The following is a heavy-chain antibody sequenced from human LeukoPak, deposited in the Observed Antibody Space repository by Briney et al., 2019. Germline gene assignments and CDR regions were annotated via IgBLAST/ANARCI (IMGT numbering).Heavy chain of an antibody. CDR2: IKENGNEQ. CDR3: ARGPGDFDASDI. D-gene: IGHD1-14*01. J-gene: IGHJ3*02. Sequence: GGSLRLSCAVSGFTFSSYWMSWVRQAPGKGLEWVAHIKENGNEQYYADSVKGRFTISRDNAKKSLCLQMNSLRAEDTAVYYCARGPGDFDASDIWGQGTMVTVSS. CDR1: GFTFSSYW. V-gene: IGHV3-7*01.